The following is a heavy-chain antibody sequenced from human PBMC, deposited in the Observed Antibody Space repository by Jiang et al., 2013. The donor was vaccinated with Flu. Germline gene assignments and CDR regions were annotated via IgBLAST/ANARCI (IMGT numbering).Heavy chain of an antibody. CDR1: GYTFTSHG. CDR3: ARVSGGAPVYYFDY. V-gene: IGHV1-18*01. J-gene: IGHJ4*02. CDR2: ISLYNGNT. Sequence: SGAEVKRPGASVKVSCKASGYTFTSHGINWVRQAPGQGLEWMGWISLYNGNTNYAQKLQGRVTMTTDTSTSTAYMELRSLRSDDTAVYYCARVSGGAPVYYFDYWGQGALVTVSS. D-gene: IGHD2-8*02.